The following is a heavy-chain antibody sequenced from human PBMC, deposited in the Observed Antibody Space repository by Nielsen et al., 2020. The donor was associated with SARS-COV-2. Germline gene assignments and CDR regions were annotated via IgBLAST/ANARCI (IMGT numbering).Heavy chain of an antibody. CDR2: IIPMVGIP. CDR1: GGTFSTYA. Sequence: SVKVSCKASGGTFSTYAISWVRQAPGQGLEWLGRIIPMVGIPDYAQKFQGRVTMTEDTSTDTAYMELSSLRSEDTAVYYCATSLRFLEWLLAPGYYYYGMDVWGQGTTVTVSS. CDR3: ATSLRFLEWLLAPGYYYYGMDV. V-gene: IGHV1-69*04. D-gene: IGHD3-3*01. J-gene: IGHJ6*02.